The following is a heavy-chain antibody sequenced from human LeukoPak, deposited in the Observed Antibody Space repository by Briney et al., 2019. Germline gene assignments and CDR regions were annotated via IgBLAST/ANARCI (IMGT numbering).Heavy chain of an antibody. J-gene: IGHJ5*02. CDR2: IYYSGNT. CDR1: GDSISSDY. Sequence: PSETLSLTCTVSGDSISSDYWSWIRQPPGRGLECIGYIYYSGNTDYNPSLKSRVTISLDMSKNQFSLKLSSVTAADTAVYYCARGFNWFDPWGQGTLVTVSS. CDR3: ARGFNWFDP. V-gene: IGHV4-59*01.